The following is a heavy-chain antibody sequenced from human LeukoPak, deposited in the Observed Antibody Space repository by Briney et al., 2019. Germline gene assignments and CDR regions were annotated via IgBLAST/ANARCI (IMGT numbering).Heavy chain of an antibody. CDR3: ARDGGDYYDSSGYLY. CDR2: IYYSGST. V-gene: IGHV4-39*07. Sequence: PSETLSLTCTVSGGSISSSSYYWGWIRQPPGKGLEWIGSIYYSGSTYYNPSLKSRATISVDTSKNQFSLKLSSVTAADTAVYYCARDGGDYYDSSGYLYWGQGTLVTVSS. CDR1: GGSISSSSYY. D-gene: IGHD3-22*01. J-gene: IGHJ4*02.